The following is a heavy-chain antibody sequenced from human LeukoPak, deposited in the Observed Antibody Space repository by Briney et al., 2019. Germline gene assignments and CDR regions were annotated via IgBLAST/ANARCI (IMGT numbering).Heavy chain of an antibody. Sequence: GGSLRLSCAASGFTFSDYYMSWIRQAPGKGLEWVSYISSSGSTIYYADSVKGRFTISRDNAKNSLYLQMNSLRAEDTAVYYCARDTYYDFWSGYFHYYYYMDVWGKGATVTVSS. V-gene: IGHV3-11*01. CDR2: ISSSGSTI. CDR1: GFTFSDYY. D-gene: IGHD3-3*01. CDR3: ARDTYYDFWSGYFHYYYYMDV. J-gene: IGHJ6*03.